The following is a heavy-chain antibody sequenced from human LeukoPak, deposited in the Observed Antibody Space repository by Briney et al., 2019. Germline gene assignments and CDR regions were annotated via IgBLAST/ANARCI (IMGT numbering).Heavy chain of an antibody. V-gene: IGHV3-9*01. CDR3: AKDIVIGELGYYYGMDV. CDR1: GFTFDDYA. D-gene: IGHD1-26*01. Sequence: PGRSLRLSCAASGFTFDDYAVHWVRQAPGKGLEWVSGISWNSGSIGYADSVKGRFTISRDNAKNSLYLQMNSLRAEDAALYYCAKDIVIGELGYYYGMDVWGQGTTVTVSS. CDR2: ISWNSGSI. J-gene: IGHJ6*02.